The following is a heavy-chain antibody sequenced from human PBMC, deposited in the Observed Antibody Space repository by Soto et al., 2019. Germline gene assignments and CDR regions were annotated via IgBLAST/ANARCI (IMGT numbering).Heavy chain of an antibody. D-gene: IGHD3-3*01. CDR3: AKRVGYDFWSGNFDH. CDR2: ISSSTGNT. Sequence: GGSLRLSCAASGFSFRNYAMSWVRQAPGKGLEWVSTISSSTGNTYYADSVKGRFTISRGNSKITLYLQMNSLRAEDTAVYYCAKRVGYDFWSGNFDHWGQGTLVTVSS. CDR1: GFSFRNYA. V-gene: IGHV3-23*01. J-gene: IGHJ4*02.